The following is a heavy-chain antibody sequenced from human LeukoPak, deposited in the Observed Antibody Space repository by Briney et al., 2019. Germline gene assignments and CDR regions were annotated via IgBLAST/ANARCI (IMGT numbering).Heavy chain of an antibody. CDR1: GFTFDDYA. D-gene: IGHD1-7*01. CDR2: ISWNSGSI. CDR3: AKTPNWNYDPYFDY. J-gene: IGHJ4*02. V-gene: IGHV3-9*01. Sequence: GGSLRLSCAASGFTFDDYAMHWVRQAPGKGLEWVSGISWNSGSIGYADSVKGRFTISRDNAKNSLYLQMNSLRAEDTALYYCAKTPNWNYDPYFDYWGQGTLVTVSS.